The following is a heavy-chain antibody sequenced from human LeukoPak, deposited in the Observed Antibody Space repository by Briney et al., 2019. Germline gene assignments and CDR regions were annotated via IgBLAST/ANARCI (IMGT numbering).Heavy chain of an antibody. D-gene: IGHD6-13*01. Sequence: GGSLRLSCAASGFTFSSYWMHWVRQAPGKGLVWVSRINSDGSSTYYADSVKGRFTISRDNARNTLYLQMDSLRAEDTAVYYCARETKSSSWYYFDYWGQGTLVTVSS. J-gene: IGHJ4*02. V-gene: IGHV3-74*01. CDR3: ARETKSSSWYYFDY. CDR2: INSDGSST. CDR1: GFTFSSYW.